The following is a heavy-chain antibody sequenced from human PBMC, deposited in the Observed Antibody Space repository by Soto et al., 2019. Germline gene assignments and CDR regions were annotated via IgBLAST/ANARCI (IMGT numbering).Heavy chain of an antibody. Sequence: SVKVSCKASGGTFSSYAISWVRQAPGQGLEWMGGIIPIFGTANYAQKFQGRVTITADESTSTAYMELSSLRSEDTAVYYCARSPGNAYNWLDPWGQGTLVTVSS. D-gene: IGHD4-4*01. CDR3: ARSPGNAYNWLDP. CDR1: GGTFSSYA. CDR2: IIPIFGTA. J-gene: IGHJ5*02. V-gene: IGHV1-69*01.